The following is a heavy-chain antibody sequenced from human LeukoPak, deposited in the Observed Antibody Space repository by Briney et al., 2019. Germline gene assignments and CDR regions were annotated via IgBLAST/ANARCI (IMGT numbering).Heavy chain of an antibody. Sequence: PGGSLRLSCAASGFIFSNFWMGWVRQAPGKGLEWVANIKQDGTEKQYADSVRGRFTISRDNAKNSLYLQMSSLRAEDTAVYYCARKGRAHAFDIWGQGTMVTVSS. V-gene: IGHV3-7*01. CDR3: ARKGRAHAFDI. J-gene: IGHJ3*02. CDR1: GFIFSNFW. CDR2: IKQDGTEK.